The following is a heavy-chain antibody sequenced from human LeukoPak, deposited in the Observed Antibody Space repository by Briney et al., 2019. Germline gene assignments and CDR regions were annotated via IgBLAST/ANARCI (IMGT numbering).Heavy chain of an antibody. Sequence: PSQTLSLTCTVSGGSISSGGYYWSRLPQHPGKGLEWNMNIYYSGSTYYNPSLKSRVTISVDTSKNQFSLKLSSVTAADTAVYYCARDRDSSGYFFDYWGQGTLVTVSS. V-gene: IGHV4-31*03. CDR3: ARDRDSSGYFFDY. D-gene: IGHD3-22*01. J-gene: IGHJ4*02. CDR1: GGSISSGGYY. CDR2: IYYSGST.